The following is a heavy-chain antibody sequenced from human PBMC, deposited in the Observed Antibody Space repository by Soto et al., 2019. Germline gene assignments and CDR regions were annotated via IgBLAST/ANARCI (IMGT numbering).Heavy chain of an antibody. CDR2: INSDGSST. D-gene: IGHD1-26*01. CDR3: ARDRGGSYYGGFDY. V-gene: IGHV3-74*01. J-gene: IGHJ4*02. Sequence: GGSLRLSCATSGFTVSSYGMHWVRQPPGKGLVWVSRINSDGSSTSYADSVKVRFTISRDNAKNTLYLQMNSLRAEDTAVYYCARDRGGSYYGGFDYWGQGTLVTVSS. CDR1: GFTVSSYG.